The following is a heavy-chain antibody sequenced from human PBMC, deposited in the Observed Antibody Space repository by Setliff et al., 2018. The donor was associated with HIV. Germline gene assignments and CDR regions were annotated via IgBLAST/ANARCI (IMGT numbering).Heavy chain of an antibody. D-gene: IGHD4-17*01. V-gene: IGHV4-59*08. J-gene: IGHJ1*01. CDR2: IYNSGDT. Sequence: SETLSLTCTVSGGSISSYYWSWIRQPPGKGLEWIGYIYNSGDTNYNPSLKSRVTISADMSKNQFSLKLRSVTAADTALYYCARGGFTWVTTRFQHWGRGTLVTVSS. CDR3: ARGGFTWVTTRFQH. CDR1: GGSISSYY.